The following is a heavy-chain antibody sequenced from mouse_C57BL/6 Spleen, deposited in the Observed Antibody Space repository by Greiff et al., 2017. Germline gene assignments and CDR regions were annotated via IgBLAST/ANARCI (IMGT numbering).Heavy chain of an antibody. J-gene: IGHJ1*03. CDR1: GYTFTSYW. CDR2: IHPNSGST. V-gene: IGHV1-64*01. D-gene: IGHD2-4*01. CDR3: AREDYDYVYFDD. Sequence: QVQLQQPGAELVKPGASVKLSCKASGYTFTSYWMYWVKQRPGQGLEWIGMIHPNSGSTDYNEKFKSKATLTVDKSSSTTYMQLSSLTSEDSAVYYCAREDYDYVYFDDWGKGTTVTVSA.